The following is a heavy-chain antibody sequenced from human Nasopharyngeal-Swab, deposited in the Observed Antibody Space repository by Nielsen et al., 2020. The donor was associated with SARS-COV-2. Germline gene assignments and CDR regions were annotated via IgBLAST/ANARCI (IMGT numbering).Heavy chain of an antibody. CDR2: ISGSGGST. D-gene: IGHD1-26*01. J-gene: IGHJ6*03. V-gene: IGHV3-23*01. CDR3: AKGYSGSYYALYYYYYMDV. Sequence: GESLKISCAASGFTFSSYAMSWVRQAPGKGLEWVSAISGSGGSTYYADSVKGRFTLSRDNSKNTLYLQMNSLRAEDTAVYYCAKGYSGSYYALYYYYYMDVWGKGTTVTVSS. CDR1: GFTFSSYA.